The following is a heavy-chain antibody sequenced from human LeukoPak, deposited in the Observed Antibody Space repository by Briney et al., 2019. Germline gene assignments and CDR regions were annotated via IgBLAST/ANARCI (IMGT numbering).Heavy chain of an antibody. Sequence: GGSLRLSCAASGFTFSSSAMSWIRQAPGKGLEWVGFIRSKAYGETADYAASVKGRFTTSRDDSKAIAYLQMNSLKTEDTAVYHCTRDRGAYNLYDYWGQGTLVTVSS. CDR1: GFTFSSSA. CDR3: TRDRGAYNLYDY. D-gene: IGHD1-1*01. V-gene: IGHV3-49*03. J-gene: IGHJ4*02. CDR2: IRSKAYGETA.